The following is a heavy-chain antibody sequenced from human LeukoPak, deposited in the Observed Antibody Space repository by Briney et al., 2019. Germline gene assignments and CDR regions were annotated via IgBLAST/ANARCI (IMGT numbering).Heavy chain of an antibody. J-gene: IGHJ4*02. Sequence: SETLSLTCTVSGGSISSSSYYWGWIRQPPGKGLEWIGSIYYSGSTNYNPSLKSRVTISVDTSKNQFSLKLSSVTAADTAVYYCAGARSVYYHYFDYWGQGTLVTVSS. CDR3: AGARSVYYHYFDY. CDR1: GGSISSSSYY. V-gene: IGHV4-39*07. CDR2: IYYSGST. D-gene: IGHD2-8*01.